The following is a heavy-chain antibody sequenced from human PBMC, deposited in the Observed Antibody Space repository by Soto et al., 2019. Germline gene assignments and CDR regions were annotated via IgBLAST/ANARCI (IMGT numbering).Heavy chain of an antibody. CDR3: AKRGLTFGGSGMDV. CDR2: INHSGST. D-gene: IGHD3-10*01. J-gene: IGHJ6*02. V-gene: IGHV4-34*01. Sequence: SETLSLTCAVYGGSLSGYYWSWIRQPPGKGLEWIGEINHSGSTNYNPSLRSRVTISVDTSKNQFSLKLSSVTAADTAVYYCAKRGLTFGGSGMDVWGQGTTVTVSS. CDR1: GGSLSGYY.